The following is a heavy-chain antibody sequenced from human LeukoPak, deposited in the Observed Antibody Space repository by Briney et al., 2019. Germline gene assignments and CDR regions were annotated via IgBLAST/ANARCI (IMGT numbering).Heavy chain of an antibody. Sequence: ASVKVSCKASGYTFTSYDINWVRQATGQGLEWMGWMNPNSGNTGYAQKFQGRVTMTRNTSISTAYMELSSLRSEDTAVYYCAKWGDYDVLTGYYVSDCWGQGTLVTVSS. D-gene: IGHD3-9*01. CDR2: MNPNSGNT. CDR1: GYTFTSYD. J-gene: IGHJ4*02. CDR3: AKWGDYDVLTGYYVSDC. V-gene: IGHV1-8*01.